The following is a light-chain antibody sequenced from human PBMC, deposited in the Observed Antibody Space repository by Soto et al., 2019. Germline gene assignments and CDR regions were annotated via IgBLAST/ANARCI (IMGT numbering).Light chain of an antibody. J-gene: IGLJ1*01. Sequence: QSALTQPASVSGSPGQSITISCTGTSSDVGVYNYVSWYQQHPGKAPKLMIYDVSNRPSGVSNRFSGSKSGNTASLTISGLQAEDEADYYCSSSTSSSTLLYVFGTGTKVPVL. CDR1: SSDVGVYNY. CDR3: SSSTSSSTLLYV. V-gene: IGLV2-14*01. CDR2: DVS.